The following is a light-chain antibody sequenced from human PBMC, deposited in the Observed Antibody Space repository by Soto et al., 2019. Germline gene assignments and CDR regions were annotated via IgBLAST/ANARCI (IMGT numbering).Light chain of an antibody. Sequence: DIQMTQSPSSLSASVGDRVTITCRASQGISTYLVWYQQKPGTVPKLLIFAASTLQSGVPSRFSGSASGSDFTLTISSLQPEDVATYYCQNYNGAPWTFGQGTKVEIK. CDR3: QNYNGAPWT. CDR2: AAS. V-gene: IGKV1-27*01. J-gene: IGKJ1*01. CDR1: QGISTY.